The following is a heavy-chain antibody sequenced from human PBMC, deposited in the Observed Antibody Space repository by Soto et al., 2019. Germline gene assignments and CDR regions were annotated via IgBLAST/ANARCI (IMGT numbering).Heavy chain of an antibody. D-gene: IGHD2-15*01. CDR2: IGGGGDDT. CDR1: GFIFSDYA. J-gene: IGHJ3*01. V-gene: IGHV3-23*01. CDR3: VKDGVSRNSVWDPFDV. Sequence: PSETLRLSCAPSGFIFSDYAMSWVRQAPGKGLEWVSSIGGGGDDTYYAESVKGQFTISRDNSKNTLDLQMNSLRVEDTAIYYCVKDGVSRNSVWDPFDVWGQGTMVTVSS.